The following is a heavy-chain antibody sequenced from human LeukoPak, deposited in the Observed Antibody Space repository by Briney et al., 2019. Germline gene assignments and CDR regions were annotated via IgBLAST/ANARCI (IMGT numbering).Heavy chain of an antibody. CDR2: INHSGST. CDR3: ARGAADTRYTYYYYYYMDV. Sequence: DPSETLSLTCAVYGGSFSGYYWSWIRQPPGKGLEWIGEINHSGSTNYNPSLKSRVTISVDTSKNQFSLKLSSVTAADTAVYYCARGAADTRYTYYYYYYMDVWGKGTTVTVSS. D-gene: IGHD6-13*01. J-gene: IGHJ6*03. CDR1: GGSFSGYY. V-gene: IGHV4-34*01.